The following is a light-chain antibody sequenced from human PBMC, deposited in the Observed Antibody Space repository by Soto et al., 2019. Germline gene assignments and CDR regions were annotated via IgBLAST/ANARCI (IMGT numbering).Light chain of an antibody. V-gene: IGLV2-23*01. J-gene: IGLJ1*01. CDR3: QAWDSSTSYV. CDR2: EGH. CDR1: SGYVGTYSL. Sequence: QSVLAQPASVSGSPGQSITISCTGASGYVGTYSLVSWYQQHPGKAPKVVIYEGHKRPSGVPDRFSGSTSVNTASLTISGLQTDDEADYYCQAWDSSTSYVFGTGTKLTVL.